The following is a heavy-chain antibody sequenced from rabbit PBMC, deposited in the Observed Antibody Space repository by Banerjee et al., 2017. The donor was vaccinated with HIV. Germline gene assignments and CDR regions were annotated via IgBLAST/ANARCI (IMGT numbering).Heavy chain of an antibody. CDR2: IGAAST. V-gene: IGHV1S45*01. Sequence: QEQLVESGGGLVQPGASLTLTCTASGFSFSSGYWKCWVRQAPGKGLEWIGCIGAASTYYATWAKGRFTISKTSSTTVTLQMTSLTAADTATYFCARDGDYTYGDGGGDYVNYYFDLWGPGTLVT. CDR3: ARDGDYTYGDGGGDYVNYYFDL. D-gene: IGHD6-1*01. CDR1: GFSFSSGYW. J-gene: IGHJ4*01.